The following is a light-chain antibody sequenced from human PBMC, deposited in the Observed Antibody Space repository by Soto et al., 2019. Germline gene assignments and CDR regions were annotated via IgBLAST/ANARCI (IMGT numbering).Light chain of an antibody. CDR3: AAWDDSLTGRV. J-gene: IGLJ2*01. CDR2: SNN. Sequence: QSVLTQPPSASGTPGQRVTISCSGSSSNIGSNTVNWYQQLPGTAPKLLIYSNNQRPSGVPDRFSGSKSGTSASLAINGLQSEDEADYYCAAWDDSLTGRVFGGGTKLTVL. CDR1: SSNIGSNT. V-gene: IGLV1-44*01.